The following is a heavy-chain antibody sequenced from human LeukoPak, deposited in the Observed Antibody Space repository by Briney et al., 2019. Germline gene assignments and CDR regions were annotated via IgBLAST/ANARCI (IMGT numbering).Heavy chain of an antibody. Sequence: ASVKVSCKASGYTFTGYYMHWVRQAPGQGLEWMGWINPNSGGTNYAQKFQGRVTMTTDTSISTAYMELSRLRSDDTAVFYCARAERGGGGYVFYFWGEGTLVTVSS. CDR1: GYTFTGYY. J-gene: IGHJ4*02. CDR3: ARAERGGGGYVFYF. CDR2: INPNSGGT. D-gene: IGHD3-16*01. V-gene: IGHV1-2*02.